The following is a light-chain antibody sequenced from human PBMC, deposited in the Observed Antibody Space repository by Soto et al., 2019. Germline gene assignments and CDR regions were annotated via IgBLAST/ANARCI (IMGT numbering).Light chain of an antibody. V-gene: IGKV4-1*01. J-gene: IGKJ1*01. CDR2: WAS. CDR1: QTVLDSSNNKNY. Sequence: DIVMTQFPDSLALSLGERATINCKSSQTVLDSSNNKNYLAWYQQKPGQPPKLLIYWASTRESGVPDRVSGSGSETDFTLTISSLQAEDVALYYCQQFYRSPWTFGQGTKVEIK. CDR3: QQFYRSPWT.